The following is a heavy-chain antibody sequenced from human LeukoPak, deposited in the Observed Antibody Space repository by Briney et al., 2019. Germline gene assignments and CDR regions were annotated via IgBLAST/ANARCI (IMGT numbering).Heavy chain of an antibody. Sequence: SVKVSCKASGYTFTSYAISWVRQAPGQGLEWMGRIIPILGIANYAQKFQGRVTITADKSTSTAYMELSSLRSEDTAVYYCARVDTAMVIDYWGQGTLVTVSS. CDR2: IIPILGIA. D-gene: IGHD5-18*01. CDR3: ARVDTAMVIDY. CDR1: GYTFTSYA. V-gene: IGHV1-69*04. J-gene: IGHJ4*02.